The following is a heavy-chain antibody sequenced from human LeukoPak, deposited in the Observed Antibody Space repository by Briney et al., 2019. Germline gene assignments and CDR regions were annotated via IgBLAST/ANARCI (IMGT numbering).Heavy chain of an antibody. Sequence: VASVKVSCKASGYTFTGYYMHWVRQAPGQGLEWMGWINPNSGGTNYAQKFQGRVTMTRDTSISTAYMELSRLRSGDTAVYYCARDVPDDFWSGYYSPNYFGYWGQGTLVTVSS. CDR2: INPNSGGT. CDR3: ARDVPDDFWSGYYSPNYFGY. V-gene: IGHV1-2*02. CDR1: GYTFTGYY. D-gene: IGHD3-3*01. J-gene: IGHJ4*02.